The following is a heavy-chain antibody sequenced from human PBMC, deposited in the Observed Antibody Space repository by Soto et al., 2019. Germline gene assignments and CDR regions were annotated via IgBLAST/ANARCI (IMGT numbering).Heavy chain of an antibody. CDR1: GFSLTTSGVG. D-gene: IGHD2-2*01. J-gene: IGHJ4*02. V-gene: IGHV2-5*02. Sequence: QITLKESGPTLVKPTQTLTLTCTFSGFSLTTSGVGVGWIRQPPGKTLEWFALIFLDDDKRYSPSVKSRLTNAKDTSKIQVVLTMTNMDPVDTATYYCAHRSSLPLSLTYFDCWGRGTLVSVS. CDR2: IFLDDDK. CDR3: AHRSSLPLSLTYFDC.